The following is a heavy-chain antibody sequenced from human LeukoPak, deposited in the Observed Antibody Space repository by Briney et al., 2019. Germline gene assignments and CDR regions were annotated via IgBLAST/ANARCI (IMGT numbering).Heavy chain of an antibody. D-gene: IGHD7-27*01. Sequence: SETLSLTCAVYGGSFSGYYWSWIRQPPGKGLEWIGEINHSGSTNYIPSLKSRVTISVDTSKNQFSLKLSSVTAADTAVYYCARGRLGTATRLYVYWGQGTLVTVSS. CDR2: INHSGST. CDR3: ARGRLGTATRLYVY. V-gene: IGHV4-34*01. CDR1: GGSFSGYY. J-gene: IGHJ4*02.